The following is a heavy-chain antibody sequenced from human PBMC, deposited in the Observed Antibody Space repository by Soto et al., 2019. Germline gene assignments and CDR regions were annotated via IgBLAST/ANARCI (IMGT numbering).Heavy chain of an antibody. J-gene: IGHJ4*02. Sequence: GGSLRLSCAASGFTFSSYSIHWVRQAPCKGLEWVAVISYDGINKYYADSVKGRFNISRDNSKNTLYLQMNSLRAEDTAVYYCANGVAAAAGIRGSYFDYWGQGTLVTVSS. D-gene: IGHD6-13*01. CDR2: ISYDGINK. V-gene: IGHV3-30-3*01. CDR1: GFTFSSYS. CDR3: ANGVAAAAGIRGSYFDY.